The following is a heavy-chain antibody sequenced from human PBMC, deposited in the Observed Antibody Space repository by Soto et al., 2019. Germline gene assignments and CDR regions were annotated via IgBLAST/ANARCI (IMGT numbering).Heavy chain of an antibody. J-gene: IGHJ4*02. CDR1: GFIFSSYA. CDR3: ARPYSSGWYGDFDY. D-gene: IGHD6-19*01. Sequence: QVQLVESGGGVVQPGRSLRLSCAASGFIFSSYAMHWVRQAPGKGLEWVAGISYDGSNEYYADSVKGRFTIFRDNSKNTLYLQMNSLRVEDTAVYYCARPYSSGWYGDFDYWGQGTLVTASS. V-gene: IGHV3-30-3*01. CDR2: ISYDGSNE.